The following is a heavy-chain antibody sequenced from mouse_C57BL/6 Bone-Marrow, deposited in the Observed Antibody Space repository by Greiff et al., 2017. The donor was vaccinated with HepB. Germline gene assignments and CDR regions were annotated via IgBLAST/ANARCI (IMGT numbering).Heavy chain of an antibody. J-gene: IGHJ1*03. Sequence: VQLQQPGAELVRPGSSVKLSCKASGYTFTSYWMHWVKQRPIQGLEWIGNIDPSDSETHYNQKFKDKATLTVDKSSSTAYMQLSSLTSEYSAVYYCARRRKDGSSPYWYFDVWGTGTTVTVSS. CDR2: IDPSDSET. D-gene: IGHD1-1*01. CDR3: ARRRKDGSSPYWYFDV. V-gene: IGHV1-52*01. CDR1: GYTFTSYW.